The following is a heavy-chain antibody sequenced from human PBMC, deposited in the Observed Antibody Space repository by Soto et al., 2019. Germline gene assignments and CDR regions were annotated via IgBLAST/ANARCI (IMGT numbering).Heavy chain of an antibody. D-gene: IGHD2-21*01. Sequence: PGGSLRLSCAASGFTFSNAWMNWVRQAPGKGLEWVGRIKSKNDGGTTDYAAPVKGRYTIARDDSKNTLYLQINSLKTEDTAVYYCTTDLYCGGDCLDYWGQGT. CDR3: TTDLYCGGDCLDY. CDR2: IKSKNDGGTT. CDR1: GFTFSNAW. J-gene: IGHJ4*02. V-gene: IGHV3-15*07.